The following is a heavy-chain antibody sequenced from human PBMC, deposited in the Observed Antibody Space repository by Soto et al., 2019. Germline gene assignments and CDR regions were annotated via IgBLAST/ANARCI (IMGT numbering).Heavy chain of an antibody. CDR1: GFTFSNAW. CDR2: IKSKTDGGTT. D-gene: IGHD6-13*01. Sequence: GGSLRLSCAASGFTFSNAWMSWVRQAPGKGLEWVGRIKSKTDGGTTDYAAPVKGRFTISRDDSKNTLYLQMNSLKTEDTAVYYCTTAPYSSSWYRVPPFDYWGQGTLVTVSS. V-gene: IGHV3-15*01. CDR3: TTAPYSSSWYRVPPFDY. J-gene: IGHJ4*02.